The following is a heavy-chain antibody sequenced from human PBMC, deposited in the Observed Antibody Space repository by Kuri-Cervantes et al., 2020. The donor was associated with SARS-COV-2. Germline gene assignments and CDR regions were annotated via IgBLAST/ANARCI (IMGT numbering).Heavy chain of an antibody. J-gene: IGHJ4*02. Sequence: GSLRLSCTVSGGSISSYYWSWIRPPPGKGLEWIGYIYYSGSTNYNPSLKSRVTISVDTSKNQFSLKLSSATAADTAVYYWARSFTVRGAYFDYWGQGTLVTVSS. CDR2: IYYSGST. D-gene: IGHD3-10*01. V-gene: IGHV4-59*01. CDR3: ARSFTVRGAYFDY. CDR1: GGSISSYY.